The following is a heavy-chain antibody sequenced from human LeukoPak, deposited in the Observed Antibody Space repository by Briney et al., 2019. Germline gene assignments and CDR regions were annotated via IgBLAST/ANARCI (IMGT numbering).Heavy chain of an antibody. CDR1: GYTFTSYG. Sequence: GASVKVSCKASGYTFTSYGISWVRQAPGQGLEWMGWISAYNGNTNYAQKLQGRVTMTTDTSTSTAYMELRSLRSDDTAVYYCARDFLLFCRDCYLEDDAFDIWGQGTMVTVSS. V-gene: IGHV1-18*01. D-gene: IGHD2-21*02. CDR2: ISAYNGNT. J-gene: IGHJ3*02. CDR3: ARDFLLFCRDCYLEDDAFDI.